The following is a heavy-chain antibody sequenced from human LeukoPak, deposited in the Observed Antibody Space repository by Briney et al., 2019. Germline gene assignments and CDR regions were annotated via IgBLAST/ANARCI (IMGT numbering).Heavy chain of an antibody. CDR3: TVGYYYGSSGYSAYYYGMDV. D-gene: IGHD3-22*01. Sequence: GGSLRLSCAASGFTFSGSAMHWVRQASGKGLEWVGRIRSKANSYATAYAASVKGRFTISRDDSKNTAYLQMNSLKTEDTAVYYCTVGYYYGSSGYSAYYYGMDVWGQGTTVTVSS. V-gene: IGHV3-73*01. J-gene: IGHJ6*02. CDR1: GFTFSGSA. CDR2: IRSKANSYAT.